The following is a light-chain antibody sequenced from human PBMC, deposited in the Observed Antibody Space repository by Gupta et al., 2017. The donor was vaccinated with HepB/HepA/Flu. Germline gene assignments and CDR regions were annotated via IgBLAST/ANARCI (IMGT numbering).Light chain of an antibody. CDR1: QRVSGNS. CDR3: QQCHSSPLT. V-gene: IGKV3-20*01. CDR2: SAS. Sequence: EIVLTQSPGTLCLSPGERATLSCRASQRVSGNSIAWYQHKPGQSPRLLIYSASSWATGIPDRFSGSGSGTEFTLTISRLEPEDFAVYYCQQCHSSPLTFGEGTRIEI. J-gene: IGKJ5*01.